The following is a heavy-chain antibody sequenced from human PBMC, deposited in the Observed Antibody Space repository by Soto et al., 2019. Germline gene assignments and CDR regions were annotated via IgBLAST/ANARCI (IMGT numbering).Heavy chain of an antibody. Sequence: QVQLVQSGAEEKKPGASVKVSCKATGYTLTGYAMHWVRQAPGQRLEWMGWINAGNGNTKYSQKFQGRVTITSDTSASTAYMELSGLRSDDTAVYYCARAVAVAADFDYWGQGTLVTVSS. CDR1: GYTLTGYA. CDR3: ARAVAVAADFDY. CDR2: INAGNGNT. J-gene: IGHJ4*02. V-gene: IGHV1-3*05. D-gene: IGHD6-19*01.